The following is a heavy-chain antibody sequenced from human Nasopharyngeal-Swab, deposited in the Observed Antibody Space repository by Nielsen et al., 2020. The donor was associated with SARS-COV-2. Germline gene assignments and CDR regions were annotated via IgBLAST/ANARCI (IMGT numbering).Heavy chain of an antibody. D-gene: IGHD3-10*01. Sequence: GESLKISCSASGFTFSSYAMHWVRQAPGKGLEYVSAISSNGGSTYYADSVKGRFTISRDNSKNTLYLQMNSLRAEDTAVYYCAKPVLLWFGEFSPLDAFDIWGQGTMVTVSS. CDR1: GFTFSSYA. CDR2: ISSNGGST. J-gene: IGHJ3*02. V-gene: IGHV3-64*04. CDR3: AKPVLLWFGEFSPLDAFDI.